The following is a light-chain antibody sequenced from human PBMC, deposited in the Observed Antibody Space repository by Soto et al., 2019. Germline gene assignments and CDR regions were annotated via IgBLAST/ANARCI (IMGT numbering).Light chain of an antibody. V-gene: IGKV3-20*01. Sequence: EIVMTHSPATLSVTAWKRATLSCRASQSVSSNLAWYQQKPGQAPRLLIYGASTRATGIPDRFSGSGSGTDFTLTISRLEPEDFAVYYCQQYGSSPLTFGGGTKVDNK. J-gene: IGKJ4*01. CDR3: QQYGSSPLT. CDR1: QSVSSN. CDR2: GAS.